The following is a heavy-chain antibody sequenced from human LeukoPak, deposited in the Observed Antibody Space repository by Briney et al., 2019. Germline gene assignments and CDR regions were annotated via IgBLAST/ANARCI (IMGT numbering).Heavy chain of an antibody. D-gene: IGHD2-2*01. CDR1: GYTFTDYY. V-gene: IGHV1-46*01. CDR2: INPSGGST. J-gene: IGHJ3*02. CDR3: ARDLKNIVVVPAAPDI. Sequence: ASVKVSCKASGYTFTDYYMHWVRQAPGQGLEWMGIINPSGGSTSYAQKFQGRVTMTRDMSTSTVYMELSSLRSEDTAVYYCARDLKNIVVVPAAPDIWGQGTMVTVSS.